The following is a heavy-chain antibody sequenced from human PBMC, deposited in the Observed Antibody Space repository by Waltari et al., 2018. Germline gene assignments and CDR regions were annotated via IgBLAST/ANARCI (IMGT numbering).Heavy chain of an antibody. CDR2: IYWNDDK. D-gene: IGHD4-17*01. CDR3: ARTVSATETEMTTVTKSNYYYYMDV. J-gene: IGHJ6*03. V-gene: IGHV2-5*01. CDR1: GFSLRPCGVG. Sequence: QITLKESGPTLVKPTQTLTLTCTFSGFSLRPCGVGVGWSRQPPGKALGWLGLIYWNDDKRYSPSLKSRLTITKDTSKNQVVLTMTNMDPVDTATYYCARTVSATETEMTTVTKSNYYYYMDVWGKGTTVTVSS.